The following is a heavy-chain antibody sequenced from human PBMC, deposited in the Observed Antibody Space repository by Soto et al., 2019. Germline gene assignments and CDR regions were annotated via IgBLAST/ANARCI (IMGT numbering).Heavy chain of an antibody. Sequence: GGSLRLSCTASGFTFSSYPMSWVRQAPGKGLEWVSGISGGSHSTYYADSVKGRFTISRDNSKNTVYLHMDSLRAEDTAVYYCAKEAARPGPCDYWGQGTLVTVSS. D-gene: IGHD6-6*01. V-gene: IGHV3-23*01. J-gene: IGHJ4*02. CDR3: AKEAARPGPCDY. CDR1: GFTFSSYP. CDR2: ISGGSHST.